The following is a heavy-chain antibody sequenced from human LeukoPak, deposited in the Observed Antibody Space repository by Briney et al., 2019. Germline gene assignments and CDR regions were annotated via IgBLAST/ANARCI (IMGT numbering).Heavy chain of an antibody. CDR1: GFTFSSYA. CDR3: ARSSSAAAGSALDY. Sequence: GGSLRLSCAASGFTFSSYAMHWVRQAPGKGLEWVAVISYDGSNKYYADSVKGRFTISRDNSKNTLYLQMNSLRAEDTAVYYCARSSSAAAGSALDYWGQGTLVTVSS. V-gene: IGHV3-30*04. D-gene: IGHD6-13*01. CDR2: ISYDGSNK. J-gene: IGHJ4*02.